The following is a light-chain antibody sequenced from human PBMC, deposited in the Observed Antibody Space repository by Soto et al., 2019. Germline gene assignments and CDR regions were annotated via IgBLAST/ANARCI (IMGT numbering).Light chain of an antibody. J-gene: IGLJ2*01. Sequence: QPVLTQSPSASASLGDSLKLTCTLSSGHSSYAIAWHQQQPEKGPRYLMKLNSDGSHSKGDGIPDRFSGSSSGAERYLTISSLHSEDEADYCCQTWGTGIQVFGGGTQLTVL. CDR2: LNSDGSH. CDR3: QTWGTGIQV. CDR1: SGHSSYA. V-gene: IGLV4-69*01.